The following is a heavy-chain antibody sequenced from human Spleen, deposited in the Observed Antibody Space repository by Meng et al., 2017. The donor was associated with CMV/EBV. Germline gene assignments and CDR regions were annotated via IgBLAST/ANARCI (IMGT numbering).Heavy chain of an antibody. J-gene: IGHJ4*02. CDR2: IHSFNGDT. CDR3: ARALYYDFWSSPYDY. Sequence: SGYCFDNYGFSWVRQAPGQALKWMGWIHSFNGDTRYARQVQGKVTLTTDTSTNTAYMELRSLRSDDTAVYFCARALYYDFWSSPYDYWGQGTLVTVSS. CDR1: GYCFDNYG. D-gene: IGHD3/OR15-3a*01. V-gene: IGHV1-18*01.